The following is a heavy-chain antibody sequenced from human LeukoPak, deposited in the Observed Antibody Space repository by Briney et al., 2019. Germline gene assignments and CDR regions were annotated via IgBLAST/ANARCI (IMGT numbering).Heavy chain of an antibody. V-gene: IGHV4-34*01. Sequence: SETPSLTCAVYGGSFSGYYWSWIRQPPGKGLEWIGEINHSGSTNYNPSLKSRVTISVDTSKNQFSLKLSSVTAADTAVYYCARPYGGNWFDPWGQGTLVTVSS. J-gene: IGHJ5*02. CDR2: INHSGST. D-gene: IGHD4-17*01. CDR1: GGSFSGYY. CDR3: ARPYGGNWFDP.